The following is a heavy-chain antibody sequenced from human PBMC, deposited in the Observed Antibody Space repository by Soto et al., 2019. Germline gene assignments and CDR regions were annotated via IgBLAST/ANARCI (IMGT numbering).Heavy chain of an antibody. V-gene: IGHV1-8*01. CDR3: ARSDGHTFNWLDA. CDR2: MNPTSGNT. J-gene: IGHJ5*02. Sequence: QVQLVQSGAEVKTPGASVKVSCKASGYTFTKYDMNWVRQAPGQGLEWMGWMNPTSGNTGYAQTFQGRLTMTWDTAIGIAHMELSSLRNEDTAVYYCARSDGHTFNWLDAWGQGTLVTVSA. D-gene: IGHD2-21*01. CDR1: GYTFTKYD.